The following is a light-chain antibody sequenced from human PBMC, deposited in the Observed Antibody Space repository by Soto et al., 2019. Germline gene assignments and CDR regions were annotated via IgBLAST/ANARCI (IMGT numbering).Light chain of an antibody. V-gene: IGKV2-28*01. CDR2: LGS. J-gene: IGKJ1*01. CDR3: MQALQTPWT. CDR1: QSLLHSNGYNY. Sequence: DIVMTQSPLSLPVTPGEPASISCRSSQSLLHSNGYNYLGWYLQKPGQSPQLLIYLGSNRASGVPDRFRGSGSGTDFTLEITRVEAEDVGVYHCMQALQTPWTFGQGTKVEIK.